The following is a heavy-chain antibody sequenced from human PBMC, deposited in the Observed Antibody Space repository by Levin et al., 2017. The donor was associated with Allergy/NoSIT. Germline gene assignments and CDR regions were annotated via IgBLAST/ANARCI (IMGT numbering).Heavy chain of an antibody. J-gene: IGHJ4*02. D-gene: IGHD4-23*01. CDR1: GYSFTSYW. CDR3: ARRDSDGSNSFDY. CDR2: IFPGDSDT. Sequence: PGGSLRLSCQASGYSFTSYWFGWVRQRPGKGLEWMGLIFPGDSDTRVSPSFQGQIIMSVDKSISTAYLQWTILKASDSAMYYCARRDSDGSNSFDYWGQGTLVIVSS. V-gene: IGHV5-51*01.